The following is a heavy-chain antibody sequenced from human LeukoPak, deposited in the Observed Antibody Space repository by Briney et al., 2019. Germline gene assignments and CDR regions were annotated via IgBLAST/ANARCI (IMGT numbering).Heavy chain of an antibody. J-gene: IGHJ5*02. Sequence: GASVKVSCKTSGYTFTGYYMHWVRQAPGQGLEWMGWINPNSGGTNYAQKFQGRVTMTRDTSTSTVYMELSSLRSEDTAVYYCARDADHGDYGRFVWFDPWGQGTLVTVSS. CDR2: INPNSGGT. CDR1: GYTFTGYY. V-gene: IGHV1-2*02. D-gene: IGHD4-17*01. CDR3: ARDADHGDYGRFVWFDP.